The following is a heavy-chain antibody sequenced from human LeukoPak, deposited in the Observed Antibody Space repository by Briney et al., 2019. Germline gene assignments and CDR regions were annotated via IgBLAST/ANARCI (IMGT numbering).Heavy chain of an antibody. D-gene: IGHD3-16*02. CDR2: ISGNGSNP. CDR1: GFTFSTYA. V-gene: IGHV3-23*01. CDR3: AKERAGYTNPYYFDY. Sequence: PRGSLRLSCAASGFTFSTYAMSWVHQAPGKGLEWVSTISGNGSNPYYAHPVRGRFTISKDNSKNKLYLHMNSQRAEDTAVYYCAKERAGYTNPYYFDYWGQGTRVTVSS. J-gene: IGHJ4*02.